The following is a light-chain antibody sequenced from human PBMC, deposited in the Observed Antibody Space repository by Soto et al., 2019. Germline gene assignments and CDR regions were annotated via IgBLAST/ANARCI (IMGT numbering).Light chain of an antibody. CDR3: QQRTNWLWT. V-gene: IGKV3-11*01. J-gene: IGKJ1*01. Sequence: ENVLTQSPATLSLSPGERATLSCRASQSVSTYLAWYQQKPGQAPRLLIYDVSNRATGIPARFSGSGSGTDFTLTSSSLEPEDFAVYYCQQRTNWLWTFGQGTKVEIK. CDR1: QSVSTY. CDR2: DVS.